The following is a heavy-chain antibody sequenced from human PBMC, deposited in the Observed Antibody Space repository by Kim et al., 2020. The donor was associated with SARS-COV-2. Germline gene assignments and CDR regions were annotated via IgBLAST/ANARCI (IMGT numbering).Heavy chain of an antibody. CDR1: GFTFSSYA. CDR3: ARFPFGDGLDY. Sequence: GGSLRLSCAASGFTFSSYAMHWVRQAPGKGLEWVAVISYDGSNKYYADSVKGRFTISRDNSKNTLYLQMNSLRAEDTAVYYCARFPFGDGLDYWGQGTLVTVSS. J-gene: IGHJ4*02. V-gene: IGHV3-30*04. CDR2: ISYDGSNK. D-gene: IGHD3-10*01.